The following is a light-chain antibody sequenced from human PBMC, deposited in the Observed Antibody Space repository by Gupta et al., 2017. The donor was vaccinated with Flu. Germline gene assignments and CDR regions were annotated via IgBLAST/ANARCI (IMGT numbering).Light chain of an antibody. CDR2: YDT. CDR3: QVWESSSDHQV. V-gene: IGLV3-21*02. CDR1: NIGSKT. J-gene: IGLJ2*01. Sequence: SYVLTQPPSVSVAPGQTASIPCGGNNIGSKTVHWYQQRPGQAPFLVVYYDTDRPSGIPERFSGSKSGNTATLTIARVEAGDEADYYCQVWESSSDHQVFGGGTKLTGL.